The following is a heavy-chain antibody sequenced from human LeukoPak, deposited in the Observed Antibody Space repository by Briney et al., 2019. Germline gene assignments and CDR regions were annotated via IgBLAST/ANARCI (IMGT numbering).Heavy chain of an antibody. Sequence: GGSLRLSCAASGFTFSSYAMSWVRQAPGKGLEWVANIKQDGSEKYYVDSVKGRFTISRDNAKNSLYLQMNSLRAEDTAVYYCAGGRAMVHYWGQGTLVTVSS. V-gene: IGHV3-7*01. J-gene: IGHJ4*02. CDR2: IKQDGSEK. D-gene: IGHD5-18*01. CDR3: AGGRAMVHY. CDR1: GFTFSSYA.